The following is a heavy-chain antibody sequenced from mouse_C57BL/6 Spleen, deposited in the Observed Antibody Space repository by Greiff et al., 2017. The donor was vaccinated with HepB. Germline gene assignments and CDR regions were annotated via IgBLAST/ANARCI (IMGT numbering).Heavy chain of an antibody. CDR1: GFTFSSYA. J-gene: IGHJ3*01. CDR3: TRGGLDSSGPLFAY. V-gene: IGHV5-9-1*02. D-gene: IGHD3-2*02. Sequence: EVMLVESGEGLVKPGGSLKLSCAASGFTFSSYAMSWVRQTPEKRLEWVAYISSGGDYIYYADTVKGRFTISRDNARNTLYLQMSSLKSEDTAMYYCTRGGLDSSGPLFAYWGQGTLVTVSA. CDR2: ISSGGDYI.